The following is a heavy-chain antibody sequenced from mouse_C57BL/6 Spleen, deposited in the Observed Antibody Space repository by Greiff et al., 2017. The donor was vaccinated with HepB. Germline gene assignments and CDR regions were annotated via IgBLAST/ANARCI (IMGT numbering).Heavy chain of an antibody. CDR2: IDPSDSET. CDR1: GYTFTSYW. Sequence: QVQLQQPGAELVRPGSSVKLSCKASGYTFTSYWMHWVKQRPIKGLEWIGNIDPSDSETHYNQKFKDKATLTVDKSSSTADMQLSSRTSEDSAVYYCASEGEGTAQAPYFDYWGQGTTLTVSS. CDR3: ASEGEGTAQAPYFDY. V-gene: IGHV1-52*01. D-gene: IGHD3-2*02. J-gene: IGHJ2*01.